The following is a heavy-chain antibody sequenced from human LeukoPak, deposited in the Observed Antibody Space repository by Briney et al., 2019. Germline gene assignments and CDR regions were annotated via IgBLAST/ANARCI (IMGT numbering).Heavy chain of an antibody. D-gene: IGHD3-3*01. V-gene: IGHV3-48*04. CDR2: ISSSSNTI. J-gene: IGHJ2*01. CDR1: GFTFSTYS. CDR3: ARSTAYYDFWSANGYFDL. Sequence: GGSLRLSCAASGFTFSTYSMNWVRQAPGKGLEWVSYISSSSNTIYYADSVKGRFTISRDNAKNTLYLQMNSLRAEDTAVYYCARSTAYYDFWSANGYFDLWGRGTLVTVSS.